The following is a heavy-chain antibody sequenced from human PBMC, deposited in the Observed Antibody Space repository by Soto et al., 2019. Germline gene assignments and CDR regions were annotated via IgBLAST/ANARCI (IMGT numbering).Heavy chain of an antibody. Sequence: QVHLVQSGAEVKKPGSSVRVSCKASGGTFSTFAISWVRQAPGQGLQWMGGIIPIFDTPNYAQNFQGRVTITADESTSTAYLELSGLTSEDTAVYYCASGDYGDYRAYFYYGLDVWGQGTTVTVPS. CDR1: GGTFSTFA. D-gene: IGHD4-17*01. CDR3: ASGDYGDYRAYFYYGLDV. V-gene: IGHV1-69*01. CDR2: IIPIFDTP. J-gene: IGHJ6*02.